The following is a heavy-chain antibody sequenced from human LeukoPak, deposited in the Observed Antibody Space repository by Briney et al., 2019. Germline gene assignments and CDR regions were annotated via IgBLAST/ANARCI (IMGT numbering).Heavy chain of an antibody. CDR1: GFTFSSYS. J-gene: IGHJ5*02. CDR3: AKGDLEWLLSWFDP. D-gene: IGHD3-3*01. Sequence: GGSLRLSCAASGFTFSSYSMNWVRQAPGKGLEWVSYISSSSSTIYYADSVKGRFTISRDNSKNTLYLQMNSLRAEDTAVYYCAKGDLEWLLSWFDPWGQGTLVTVSS. CDR2: ISSSSSTI. V-gene: IGHV3-48*01.